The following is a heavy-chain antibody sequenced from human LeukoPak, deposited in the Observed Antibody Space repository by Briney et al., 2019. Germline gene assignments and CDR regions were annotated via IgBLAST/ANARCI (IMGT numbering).Heavy chain of an antibody. Sequence: SETLSLTCTVSGGSISSYYWSWIRQPPGKGLEWIGYIYYSGSTNYNPSLKSRVTISVDTSKNQFSLKLSSVTAADTAVYYCARVSRYGDHSNWFDPWGQGTQVTVSS. CDR2: IYYSGST. V-gene: IGHV4-59*01. J-gene: IGHJ5*02. CDR3: ARVSRYGDHSNWFDP. D-gene: IGHD4-17*01. CDR1: GGSISSYY.